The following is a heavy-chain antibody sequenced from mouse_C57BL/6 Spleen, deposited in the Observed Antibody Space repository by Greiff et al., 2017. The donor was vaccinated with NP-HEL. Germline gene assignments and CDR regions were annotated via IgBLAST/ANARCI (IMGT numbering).Heavy chain of an antibody. CDR3: ARYGSSLDY. V-gene: IGHV1-69*01. J-gene: IGHJ2*01. D-gene: IGHD1-1*01. CDR2: IDPSDSYT. Sequence: QVQLKQPGAELVMPGASVKLSCKASGYTFTSYWMHWVKQRPGQGLEWIGEIDPSDSYTNYNQKFKGKSTLTVDKSSSTAYMQLSSLTSEDSAVYYCARYGSSLDYWGQGTTLTVSS. CDR1: GYTFTSYW.